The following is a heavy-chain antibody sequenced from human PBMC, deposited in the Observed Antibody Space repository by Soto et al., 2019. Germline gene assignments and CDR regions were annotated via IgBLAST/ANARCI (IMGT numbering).Heavy chain of an antibody. Sequence: EVQLVESGGGLVQPGGSLRLSCAASGFTFSSYWMSWVRQAPGKGLEWVANIKQDGSEKYYVDSVKGRFTISRDNAKNSLYLQMNSLRAEDTAVYYCARDQHIAVVPAANYYYYYMDVWGKGTTVTVSS. CDR1: GFTFSSYW. CDR2: IKQDGSEK. J-gene: IGHJ6*03. D-gene: IGHD2-2*01. V-gene: IGHV3-7*01. CDR3: ARDQHIAVVPAANYYYYYMDV.